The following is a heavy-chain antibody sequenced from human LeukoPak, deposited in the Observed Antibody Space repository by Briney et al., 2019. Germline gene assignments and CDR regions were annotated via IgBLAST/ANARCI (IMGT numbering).Heavy chain of an antibody. J-gene: IGHJ4*02. CDR2: INHSGST. CDR3: ARTSWGIDY. Sequence: SETLPLTCAVYGGSFSGYYWSWIRQPPGKGLEWIGEINHSGSTNYNPSLKSRVTISVDTSKNQFSLELSSVTAADTAVYYCARTSWGIDYWGQGTLVTVSS. D-gene: IGHD7-27*01. V-gene: IGHV4-34*01. CDR1: GGSFSGYY.